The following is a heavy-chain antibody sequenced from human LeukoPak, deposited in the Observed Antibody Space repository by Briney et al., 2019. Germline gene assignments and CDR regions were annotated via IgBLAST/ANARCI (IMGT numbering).Heavy chain of an antibody. D-gene: IGHD5-18*01. V-gene: IGHV3-7*01. Sequence: PGGSLRLSCAASGFTISTSTMSWVRQAPGKGLEWVAKMKEDGSEISYVDSVKGRFTISRDNAKNLMFLQMNSLRAEDTAVYYCARGGYSYFASWGQATLVTVSS. CDR1: GFTISTST. CDR2: MKEDGSEI. J-gene: IGHJ5*02. CDR3: ARGGYSYFAS.